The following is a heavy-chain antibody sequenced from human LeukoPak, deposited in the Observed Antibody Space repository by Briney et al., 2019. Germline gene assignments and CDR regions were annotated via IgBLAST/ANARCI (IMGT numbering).Heavy chain of an antibody. CDR3: AREGNYYAMDV. CDR2: IFSGGTT. J-gene: IGHJ6*02. CDR1: GFTVSSNY. V-gene: IGHV3-53*01. Sequence: PGGSLRLSCAASGFTVSSNYMSWVRQAPGKGLEWVSVIFSGGTTYYADSVKGRFTISRDNSKNTLYLQMNSLRAEDTAVYYCAREGNYYAMDVWGQGTTVTVSS.